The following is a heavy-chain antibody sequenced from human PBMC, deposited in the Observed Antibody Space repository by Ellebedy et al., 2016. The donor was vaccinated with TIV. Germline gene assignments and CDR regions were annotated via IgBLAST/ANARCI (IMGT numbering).Heavy chain of an antibody. CDR3: ASSRYHYYVGNTIFFY. Sequence: GESLKISCTASGFTFSSYAMSWLRQAPGNGLEWVAGVNAGGIVIAHADSVKGRFIISRDNSKNTLDLQMNSLRAEDTAVYYCASSRYHYYVGNTIFFYWGQGALVTVSS. J-gene: IGHJ4*02. CDR2: VNAGGIVI. V-gene: IGHV3-23*01. CDR1: GFTFSSYA. D-gene: IGHD3-10*01.